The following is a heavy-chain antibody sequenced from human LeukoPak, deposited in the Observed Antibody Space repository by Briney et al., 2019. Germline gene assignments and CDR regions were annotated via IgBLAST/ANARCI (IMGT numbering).Heavy chain of an antibody. V-gene: IGHV3-64D*06. CDR3: ARGHCSGGSCYWYFDL. CDR2: INSDGSST. Sequence: PGGSLRLSCLASGFTFSNSAMHWVRQAPEKGPEYVSAINSDGSSTWYADSVKGRFTISRDNSKSTLYLQMSSLRAEDTAVYYCARGHCSGGSCYWYFDLWVRGTLVSVS. CDR1: GFTFSNSA. J-gene: IGHJ2*01. D-gene: IGHD2-15*01.